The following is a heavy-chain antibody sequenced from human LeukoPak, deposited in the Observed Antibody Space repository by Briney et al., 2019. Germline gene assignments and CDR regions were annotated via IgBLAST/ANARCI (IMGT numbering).Heavy chain of an antibody. J-gene: IGHJ4*02. D-gene: IGHD5-18*01. CDR1: GGTFSSYA. Sequence: SVKVSCKASGGTFSSYAISWVRQAPGQGLEWMGGIIPIFGTANYAQKFQGRVTITADESTSTAYMELSSLRSEDTAVYYCTLKSVDTASGAYYFDYWGQGTLVTVSS. CDR2: IIPIFGTA. V-gene: IGHV1-69*13. CDR3: TLKSVDTASGAYYFDY.